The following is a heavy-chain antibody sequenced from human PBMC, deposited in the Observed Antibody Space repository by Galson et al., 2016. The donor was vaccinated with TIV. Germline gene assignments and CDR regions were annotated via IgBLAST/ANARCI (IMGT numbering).Heavy chain of an antibody. D-gene: IGHD2-21*01. CDR2: IDVRGYN. Sequence: QIQLQESGPGLVKPSETLSLSCTVSSASITSHSWSWIRQSAEKGLEWIGRIDVRGYNNYSPSLKSRVTVSQDTSKNQFSLHLNSVTAADTAVYYCAKEKVWGGRESGTEANPYSFFMDVWGKG. CDR3: AKEKVWGGRESGTEANPYSFFMDV. V-gene: IGHV4-4*07. CDR1: SASITSHS. J-gene: IGHJ6*03.